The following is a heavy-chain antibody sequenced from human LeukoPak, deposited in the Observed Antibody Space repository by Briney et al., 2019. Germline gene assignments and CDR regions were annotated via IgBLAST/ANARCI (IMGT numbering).Heavy chain of an antibody. CDR3: ARGRRRLYYDSSGPSNWFDP. CDR2: IYYSGGT. V-gene: IGHV4-59*12. D-gene: IGHD3-22*01. J-gene: IGHJ5*02. CDR1: GASIRTYY. Sequence: SETLSLTCNVSGASIRTYYWCWIRQPPGKGLEWVGHIYYSGGTRYNPSLKSRVTISVDTSKNQFSLKLNSVTAADTAVYFCARGRRRLYYDSSGPSNWFDPWGHGTLVTVSS.